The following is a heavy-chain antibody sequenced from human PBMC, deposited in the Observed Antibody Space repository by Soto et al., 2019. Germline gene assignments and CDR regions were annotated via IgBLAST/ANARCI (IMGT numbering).Heavy chain of an antibody. Sequence: VEPLKISCKGSGYIFTSYWICCCLQRPVKVLEWMGIIYPGDSDTRYSPSFQGQVTISADKSISTAYLQWSSLKASDTAMYYCARVDIVVVPAAILGLNWFDPWGQGTLVTVSS. D-gene: IGHD2-2*02. J-gene: IGHJ5*02. CDR2: IYPGDSDT. CDR1: GYIFTSYW. V-gene: IGHV5-51*01. CDR3: ARVDIVVVPAAILGLNWFDP.